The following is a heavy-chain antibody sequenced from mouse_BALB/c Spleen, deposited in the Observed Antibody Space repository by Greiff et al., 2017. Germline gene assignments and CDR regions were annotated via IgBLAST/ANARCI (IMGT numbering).Heavy chain of an antibody. V-gene: IGHV1-54*03. CDR1: GYAFTNYL. CDR3: ASGTWFAY. D-gene: IGHD4-1*01. J-gene: IGHJ3*01. Sequence: LVESGAELVRPGTSVKVSCKASGYAFTNYLIEWVKQRPGQGLEWIGVINPGSGGTNYNEKFKGKATLTADKSSSTAYMQLSSLTSDDSAVYFCASGTWFAYWGQGTLVTVSA. CDR2: INPGSGGT.